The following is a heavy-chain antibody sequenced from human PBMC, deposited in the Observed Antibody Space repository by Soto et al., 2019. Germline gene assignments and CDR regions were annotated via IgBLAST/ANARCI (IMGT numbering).Heavy chain of an antibody. V-gene: IGHV3-23*01. CDR2: ISVSDALI. D-gene: IGHD1-20*01. CDR3: TRESVAGITGLDY. Sequence: EVQLLESGGDLVQPGGSLRLSCAASGFNVGAFAVNWVRQAPGKGLEWVSGISVSDALIYYADSVRGRFSISRDASENSRCLQMNSLGVDDTALYDCTRESVAGITGLDYWGPGTLVTVSS. J-gene: IGHJ4*02. CDR1: GFNVGAFA.